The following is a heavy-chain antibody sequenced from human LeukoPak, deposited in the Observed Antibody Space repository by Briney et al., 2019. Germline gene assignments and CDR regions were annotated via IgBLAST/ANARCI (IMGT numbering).Heavy chain of an antibody. CDR1: GFSFSTNW. V-gene: IGHV3-7*03. CDR3: ANGGDRTHEY. J-gene: IGHJ4*02. Sequence: GGSLRLSCAASGFSFSTNWMDWIRQAPGKGLGWVAHIKQDGSAKHYVDSVKGRFTISRDNAKNSLYLQMNSLTVDDTAVDYGANGGDRTHEYCGQGTPVIVSS. D-gene: IGHD1-14*01. CDR2: IKQDGSAK.